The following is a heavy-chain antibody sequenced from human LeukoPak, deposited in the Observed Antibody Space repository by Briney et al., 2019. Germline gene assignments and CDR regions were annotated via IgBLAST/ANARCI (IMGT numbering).Heavy chain of an antibody. CDR2: VNPNSGGT. D-gene: IGHD2-15*01. CDR3: ARVGYCSGGSCYPYYFDY. Sequence: ASVKVSCKASGYTFTGYYMHWVRQAPGQGLEWMGWVNPNSGGTNYAQKFQGRVTMTRDTSISTAYMELSRLRSDDTAVYYCARVGYCSGGSCYPYYFDYWGQGTLVTVSS. CDR1: GYTFTGYY. J-gene: IGHJ4*02. V-gene: IGHV1-2*02.